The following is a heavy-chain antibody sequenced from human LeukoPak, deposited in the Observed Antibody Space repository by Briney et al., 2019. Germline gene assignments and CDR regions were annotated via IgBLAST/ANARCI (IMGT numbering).Heavy chain of an antibody. CDR3: ARSRSGYSYDHAAFEI. CDR1: GGSISGSSYY. D-gene: IGHD5-18*01. CDR2: IYYSGST. V-gene: IGHV4-39*07. Sequence: SETLSLTCTVSGGSISGSSYYWGWIRQPPGKGLEWIGSIYYSGSTYYNPSLKSRVNISVDTSKNQFSLKLSSVTAADTAVYYCARSRSGYSYDHAAFEIWGQGTMVTVSS. J-gene: IGHJ3*02.